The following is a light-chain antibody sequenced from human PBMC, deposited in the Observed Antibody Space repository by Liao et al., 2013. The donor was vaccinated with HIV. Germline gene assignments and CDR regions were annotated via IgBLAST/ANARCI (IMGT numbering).Light chain of an antibody. V-gene: IGLV3-21*01. Sequence: SYELTQPPSVSVAPGKTARITCGGNNIGSKSVHWYQQKPGQAPVLVIYYDSDRPSGIPERFSGSNSGNTATLTISGTQAVDEADYYCQAWDSSTAWLFGGGTKLTVL. J-gene: IGLJ3*02. CDR2: YDS. CDR3: QAWDSSTAWL. CDR1: NIGSKS.